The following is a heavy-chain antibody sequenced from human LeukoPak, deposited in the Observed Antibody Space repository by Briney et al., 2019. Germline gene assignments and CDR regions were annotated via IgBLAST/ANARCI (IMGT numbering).Heavy chain of an antibody. V-gene: IGHV1-24*01. CDR3: ATGLGYSGYDFEAFDI. CDR2: FDPEDGET. Sequence: ASVKVSCKVSGYTLTELSMHWVRQAPGKGLEWMGGFDPEDGETIYAQKFQGRVTMTEDTSTDTAYMELSGLRSEDTAVYYCATGLGYSGYDFEAFDIWGQGTMVTVSS. J-gene: IGHJ3*02. CDR1: GYTLTELS. D-gene: IGHD5-12*01.